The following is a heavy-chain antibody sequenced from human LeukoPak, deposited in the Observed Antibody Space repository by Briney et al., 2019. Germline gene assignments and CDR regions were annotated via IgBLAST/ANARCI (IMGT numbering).Heavy chain of an antibody. V-gene: IGHV4-34*01. J-gene: IGHJ4*02. CDR1: GGSFSGYY. Sequence: PSETLSFTCAVYGGSFSGYYWSWIRQPPGKGLEWIGEINHSGSTNYNPSLKSRVTISVDTSKNQFSLKLSSVTAADTAVYYCARRYSSGWYDFDYWGQGTLVTVSS. CDR2: INHSGST. CDR3: ARRYSSGWYDFDY. D-gene: IGHD6-19*01.